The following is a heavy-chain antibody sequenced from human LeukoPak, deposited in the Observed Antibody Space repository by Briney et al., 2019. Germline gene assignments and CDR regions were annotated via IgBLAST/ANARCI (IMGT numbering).Heavy chain of an antibody. CDR2: IYHSGTT. V-gene: IGHV4-38-2*02. Sequence: SETLSLTCAVSGYSISSNYYWGWIRQPPGKGLGWIGTIYHSGTTYYNPSLKSRLTISVDTSKNQFSLKLSSVTAADTAVYYCARDRVVATIDEIDYYYYYGMDVWGKGTTVTVSS. CDR3: ARDRVVATIDEIDYYYYYGMDV. CDR1: GYSISSNYY. D-gene: IGHD5-12*01. J-gene: IGHJ6*04.